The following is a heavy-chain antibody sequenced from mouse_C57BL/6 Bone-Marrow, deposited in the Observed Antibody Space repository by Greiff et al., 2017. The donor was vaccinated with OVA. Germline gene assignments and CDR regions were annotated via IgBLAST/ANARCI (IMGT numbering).Heavy chain of an antibody. V-gene: IGHV1-15*01. CDR3: TRSLLYYYAMDY. CDR1: GYTFTDYE. J-gene: IGHJ4*01. CDR2: IDPETGGT. D-gene: IGHD2-3*01. Sequence: QVHVKQSGAELVRPGASVTLSCKASGYTFTDYEMHWVKQTPVHGLEWIGAIDPETGGTAYNQKFKGKAILTADKSSSTAYMELRSLTSEDSAVYYCTRSLLYYYAMDYWGQGTSVTVSS.